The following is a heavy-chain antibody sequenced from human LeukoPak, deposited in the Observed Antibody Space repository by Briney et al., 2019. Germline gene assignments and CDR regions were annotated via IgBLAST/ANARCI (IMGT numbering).Heavy chain of an antibody. J-gene: IGHJ6*02. CDR3: ARDYYGDYAYYGMDV. V-gene: IGHV3-21*04. D-gene: IGHD4-17*01. CDR2: ISSSSSYI. CDR1: GFTFSSYS. Sequence: GGSLRLSCAASGFTFSSYSMNWVRQAPGKGLEWVSSISSSSSYIYYADSVKGRFTISRDNAKNSLYLQMNSLRAEDTAVYYCARDYYGDYAYYGMDVWGQGTTVTVSS.